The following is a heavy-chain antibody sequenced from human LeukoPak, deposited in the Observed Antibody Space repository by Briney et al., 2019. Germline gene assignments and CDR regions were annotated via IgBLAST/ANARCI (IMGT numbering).Heavy chain of an antibody. D-gene: IGHD2-2*01. V-gene: IGHV4-39*07. CDR1: GASISSSNYY. CDR3: ARGLGYCSSTSCYSRWFDP. Sequence: PSETLSLTCAVSGASISSSNYYWGWVRQSPGKGLEWIGNIYSSGNTYYNASLKSRVTMYIDTSKNQFSLKLSSVTAADTAVYYCARGLGYCSSTSCYSRWFDPWGQGTLVTVSS. J-gene: IGHJ5*02. CDR2: IYSSGNT.